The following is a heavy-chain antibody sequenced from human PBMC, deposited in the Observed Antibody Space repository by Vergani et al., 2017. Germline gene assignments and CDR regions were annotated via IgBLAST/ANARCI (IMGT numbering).Heavy chain of an antibody. CDR3: ARGSTIFDY. CDR1: GYTFTGYY. Sequence: QVQLVQSGAEVKKPGASVKASCKAPGYTFTGYYMHWVRQAPGQGLEWMGWINPNSGGTNYAQKVEGWVTMTRETAISPAYMELSRLRSDDTSVYYCARGSTIFDYWGQGTLVTVSS. D-gene: IGHD1-1*01. V-gene: IGHV1-2*04. J-gene: IGHJ4*02. CDR2: INPNSGGT.